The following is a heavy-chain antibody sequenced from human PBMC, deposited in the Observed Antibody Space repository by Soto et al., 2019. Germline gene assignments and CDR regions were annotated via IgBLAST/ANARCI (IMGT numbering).Heavy chain of an antibody. V-gene: IGHV4-39*01. CDR2: SSFTGNT. CDR3: ARPDSSSWAASFDS. Sequence: PSETLSLTCTVSGDSLSRGNYYWGWVRQPPGKGLEWIGSSSFTGNTFFNPSLKSRVHIFVDTSKNQFSLKVNSVTAADTAVYFCARPDSSSWAASFDSWGQGILVTVSS. J-gene: IGHJ4*02. CDR1: GDSLSRGNYY. D-gene: IGHD6-13*01.